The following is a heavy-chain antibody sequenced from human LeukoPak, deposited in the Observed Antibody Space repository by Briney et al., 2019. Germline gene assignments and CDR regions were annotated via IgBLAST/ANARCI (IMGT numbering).Heavy chain of an antibody. Sequence: GGSLRLSCAASGFTFSSYAMSWVRQAPGKGLEWASAISGSGGSTYYADSVKGRFTISRDNSKNTLYLQMNSLRAEDTAVYYCAKWPSLRGGNSDWYFDYWGQGTLVTVSS. D-gene: IGHD2-21*02. CDR1: GFTFSSYA. CDR3: AKWPSLRGGNSDWYFDY. J-gene: IGHJ4*02. CDR2: ISGSGGST. V-gene: IGHV3-23*01.